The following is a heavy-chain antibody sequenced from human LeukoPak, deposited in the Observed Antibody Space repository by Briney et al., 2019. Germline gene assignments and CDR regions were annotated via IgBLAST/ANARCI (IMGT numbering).Heavy chain of an antibody. CDR3: ARVFSGSFDC. CDR1: GFTFYDYG. J-gene: IGHJ4*02. V-gene: IGHV3-20*04. CDR2: MNWNAGSI. D-gene: IGHD1-26*01. Sequence: GGSLRLSCAASGFTFYDYGMSWVRQAPGKGLEWVSGMNWNAGSIGYADSVKGRFAISRDNAKNSLYLQMNSLRVEDTALYYCARVFSGSFDCWGQGTLVTVSS.